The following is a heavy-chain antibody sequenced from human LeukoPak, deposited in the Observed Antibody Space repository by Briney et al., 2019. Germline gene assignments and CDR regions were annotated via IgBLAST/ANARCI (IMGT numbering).Heavy chain of an antibody. D-gene: IGHD1-7*01. CDR3: ARVPRTGTNHN. J-gene: IGHJ4*02. CDR2: ISYDGSNK. Sequence: SGGSLRLSCAASGFTFSSYAMPWVRQAPGKGLEWVAVISYDGSNKYYADSVKGRFTISRDNSKNTLYLQMNSLRAEDTAVYYCARVPRTGTNHNWGQGTLVTVSS. CDR1: GFTFSSYA. V-gene: IGHV3-30-3*01.